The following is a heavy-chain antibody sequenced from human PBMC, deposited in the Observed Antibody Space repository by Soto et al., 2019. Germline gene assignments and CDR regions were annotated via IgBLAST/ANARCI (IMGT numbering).Heavy chain of an antibody. CDR3: ATHRAAVAGIRLVY. CDR2: INAGNGNT. D-gene: IGHD6-19*01. Sequence: ASVKVSCKASGYTFTSYAMRWVRQAPGQRLEWMGWINAGNGNTKYSQKFQGRVTITRDTSASTAYMELSSLRSEDTAVYYCATHRAAVAGIRLVYWGQGTLVTVSS. J-gene: IGHJ4*02. CDR1: GYTFTSYA. V-gene: IGHV1-3*01.